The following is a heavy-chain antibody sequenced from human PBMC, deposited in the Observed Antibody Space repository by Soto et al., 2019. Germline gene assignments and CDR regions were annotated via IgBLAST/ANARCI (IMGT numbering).Heavy chain of an antibody. CDR2: IYYSGST. D-gene: IGHD2-21*02. V-gene: IGHV4-39*01. Sequence: ASETLSLTCTVSGGSISSSSYYWGWIRQPPGKGLEWIGSIYYSGSTYYNPSLKSRVTISVDTSKNQFSLKLSSVTAADTAVYYCARPRTLAYCGSDCYSGYYFDYWGQGTLVTVSS. CDR3: ARPRTLAYCGSDCYSGYYFDY. CDR1: GGSISSSSYY. J-gene: IGHJ4*02.